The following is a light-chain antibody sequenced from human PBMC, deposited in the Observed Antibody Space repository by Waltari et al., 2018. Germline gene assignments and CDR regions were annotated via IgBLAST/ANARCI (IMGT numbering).Light chain of an antibody. CDR2: GNN. V-gene: IGLV1-47*01. Sequence: QSVLTQPPSASGTPGQRVTISCSGRSFNLGCNSVLWSQQLPGPAPKLLMYGNNPRPSGVPDRFSGSKSGTSASLAISGLRSEDEAIYYCATWDDSLGGLWVFGGGTKVTVL. J-gene: IGLJ3*02. CDR1: SFNLGCNS. CDR3: ATWDDSLGGLWV.